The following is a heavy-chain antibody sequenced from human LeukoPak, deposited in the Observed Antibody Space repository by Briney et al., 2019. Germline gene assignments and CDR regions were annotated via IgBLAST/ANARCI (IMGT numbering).Heavy chain of an antibody. D-gene: IGHD4-17*01. V-gene: IGHV5-51*01. CDR1: GYIFTSYW. Sequence: GESLKISCKGSGYIFTSYWIGWVRQMPGKGLEWMGIIYPGDSDTRYSPSFQGQVTISADKSISTAYLQWSSLKASDTAMYYCARTDYGDYYYYGMDVWGQGTTVTVSS. CDR2: IYPGDSDT. J-gene: IGHJ6*02. CDR3: ARTDYGDYYYYGMDV.